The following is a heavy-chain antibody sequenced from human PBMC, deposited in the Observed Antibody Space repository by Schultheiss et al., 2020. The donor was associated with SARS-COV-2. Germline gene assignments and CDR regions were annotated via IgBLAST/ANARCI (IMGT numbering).Heavy chain of an antibody. D-gene: IGHD1-1*01. V-gene: IGHV3-13*01. CDR2: IGTAGDT. Sequence: GGSLRLSCAASGFTFSSYDMHWVRQATGKGLEWVSAIGTAGDTYYPGSVKGRFTISRENAKNSLYLQMNSLRAGDTAVYYCARDPGRLESGAGDYWGQGTLVTVSS. J-gene: IGHJ4*02. CDR3: ARDPGRLESGAGDY. CDR1: GFTFSSYD.